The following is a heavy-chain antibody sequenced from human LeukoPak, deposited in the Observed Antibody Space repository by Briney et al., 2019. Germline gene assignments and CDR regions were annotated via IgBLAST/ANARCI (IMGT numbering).Heavy chain of an antibody. CDR3: AKELITMVRGAIIPLDY. CDR1: GFTFSSYA. J-gene: IGHJ4*02. D-gene: IGHD3-10*01. V-gene: IGHV3-30*04. Sequence: RSLRLSCAASGFTFSSYAMHWVRQAPGKGLEWVAVISYDGSNKYYADSVKGRFTISRDNSKNTLYLQMNSLRAEDTAVYYCAKELITMVRGAIIPLDYWGQGTLVTVSS. CDR2: ISYDGSNK.